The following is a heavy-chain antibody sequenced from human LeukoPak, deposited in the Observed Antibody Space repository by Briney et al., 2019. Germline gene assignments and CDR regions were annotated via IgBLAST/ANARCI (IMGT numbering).Heavy chain of an antibody. CDR1: GGSISSYY. V-gene: IGHV4-4*07. J-gene: IGHJ4*02. CDR3: ARDARYGSGSYFDY. D-gene: IGHD3-10*01. CDR2: IYTSGST. Sequence: PSETLSLTCTVSGGSISSYYWSWIRQPAGKGLEWIGRIYTSGSTNYNPSLKSRVTMSVDTSKNQFSLKLSSVTAADTAVYYCARDARYGSGSYFDYWGQGTLVTVSS.